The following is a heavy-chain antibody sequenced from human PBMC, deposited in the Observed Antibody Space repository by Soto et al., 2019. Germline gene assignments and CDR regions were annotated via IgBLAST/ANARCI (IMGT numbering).Heavy chain of an antibody. D-gene: IGHD2-2*01. Sequence: EVQLVESGGGLVQPGGSLRLSCAASGFTFSSYSMNWVRQAPGKGLEWVSYISSSSSTIYYADSVKGRFTISRDNAKNSRYLQMNSLRAEDTAVYYCARTKYQLQRKRNDAFDIWGQGTMVTVSS. CDR2: ISSSSSTI. CDR1: GFTFSSYS. V-gene: IGHV3-48*01. J-gene: IGHJ3*02. CDR3: ARTKYQLQRKRNDAFDI.